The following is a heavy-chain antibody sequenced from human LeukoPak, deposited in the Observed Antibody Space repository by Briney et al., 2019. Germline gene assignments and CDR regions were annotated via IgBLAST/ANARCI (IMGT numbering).Heavy chain of an antibody. V-gene: IGHV3-23*01. Sequence: PGGSLRLSCAASGFTFSSYAMSWVRQAPGKGLEWVSGISGSGGITYYADSVKGRFTVSRDNSKNTLYLLMSSLRAEDTAIYYCAKRDDYYGSVSEFTNFYYAVDVWGQGTTVTVSS. D-gene: IGHD3-10*01. CDR1: GFTFSSYA. J-gene: IGHJ6*02. CDR3: AKRDDYYGSVSEFTNFYYAVDV. CDR2: ISGSGGIT.